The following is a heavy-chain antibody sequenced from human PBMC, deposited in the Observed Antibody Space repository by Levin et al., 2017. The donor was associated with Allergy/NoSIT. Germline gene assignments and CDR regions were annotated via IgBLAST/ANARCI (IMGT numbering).Heavy chain of an antibody. Sequence: SCAASGFTFKDYFMSWIRQAPGKGPEWVSYISGSGDSIYYADSVKGRFIFSRDNAGNSVHLQMNSLRAEDTAVYYCARGRGSWDYWGQGTLVTVSS. CDR1: GFTFKDYF. D-gene: IGHD6-13*01. J-gene: IGHJ4*02. CDR2: ISGSGDSI. V-gene: IGHV3-11*01. CDR3: ARGRGSWDY.